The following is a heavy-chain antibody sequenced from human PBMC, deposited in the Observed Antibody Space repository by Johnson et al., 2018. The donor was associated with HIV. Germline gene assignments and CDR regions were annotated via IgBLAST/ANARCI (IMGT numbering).Heavy chain of an antibody. Sequence: EVQLVESGGGVVQPGGSLRLSCAASGFTFSNAWMSWVRQAPGKGLEWVGRIKSKTDGGTTDYAAPVKGRFTISRDDSKNTLYLQMNSLRAEDTAVYYCARDGKVGATPRRAFDIWGQGTMVTVSS. CDR1: GFTFSNAW. J-gene: IGHJ3*02. V-gene: IGHV3-15*01. CDR3: ARDGKVGATPRRAFDI. D-gene: IGHD1-26*01. CDR2: IKSKTDGGTT.